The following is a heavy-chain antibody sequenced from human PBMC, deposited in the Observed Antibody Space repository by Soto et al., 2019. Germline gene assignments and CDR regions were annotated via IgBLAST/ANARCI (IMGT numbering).Heavy chain of an antibody. V-gene: IGHV2-5*01. J-gene: IGHJ4*02. CDR1: GFSLSTSGEG. D-gene: IGHD3-3*01. CDR2: IYWNDDK. CDR3: AHLRYFAFRSGYYFSFDY. Sequence: SGPTLVNPTQTLTLTCTFSGFSLSTSGEGVGWIRQPPGKALEWLALIYWNDDKSYSPSLKSRLTITKDTAKNKGVLTMTNMEPVDTATYYCAHLRYFAFRSGYYFSFDYRGQATLVTVSS.